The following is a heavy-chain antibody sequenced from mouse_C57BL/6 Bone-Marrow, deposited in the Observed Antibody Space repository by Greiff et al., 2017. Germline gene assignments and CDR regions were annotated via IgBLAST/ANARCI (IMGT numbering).Heavy chain of an antibody. CDR2: INPNNGGT. CDR1: GYTFTDYN. D-gene: IGHD1-1*01. Sequence: VQLKQSGPELVKPGASVKMSCKASGYTFTDYNMHWVKQSHGKSLEWIGYINPNNGGTSYNQKFKGKATLTVNKSSSTAYMELRSLTSEDSAVYYCARGYYGSSFAYWGQGTLVTVSA. CDR3: ARGYYGSSFAY. V-gene: IGHV1-22*01. J-gene: IGHJ3*01.